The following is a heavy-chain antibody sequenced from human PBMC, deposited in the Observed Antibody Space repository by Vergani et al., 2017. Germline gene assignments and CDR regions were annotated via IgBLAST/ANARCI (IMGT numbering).Heavy chain of an antibody. CDR3: VSDRGLCAGGRCYTEAWDY. CDR2: ISFDGTNE. Sequence: QVQLVESGGGVVQPGTSLRLSCVVSGFALNRHAMYWVRQAPGKGREWVVGISFDGTNEYYPDLVKGRFTISRDIAKNTLYLQVRSLRLEDTGVYHCVSDRGLCAGGRCYTEAWDYWGQGTPVTVSS. J-gene: IGHJ4*02. D-gene: IGHD2-2*02. V-gene: IGHV3-30-3*01. CDR1: GFALNRHA.